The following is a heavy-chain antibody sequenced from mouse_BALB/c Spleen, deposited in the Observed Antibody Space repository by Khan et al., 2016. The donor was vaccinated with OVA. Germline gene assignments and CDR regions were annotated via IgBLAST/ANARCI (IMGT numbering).Heavy chain of an antibody. V-gene: IGHV1S132*01. CDR1: GYNFTSYW. J-gene: IGHJ2*01. Sequence: QVQLQQSGAELVRPGASVKLSCKTSGYNFTSYWIHWIKQRSGQGLEWIARIYPGTDNSNYNEKFKDKATLTADKSSSTAYMQLSSLTSEDSDVYFCAREEALCRFDHWGQGTTLTVSS. CDR2: IYPGTDNS. CDR3: AREEALCRFDH. D-gene: IGHD1-1*01.